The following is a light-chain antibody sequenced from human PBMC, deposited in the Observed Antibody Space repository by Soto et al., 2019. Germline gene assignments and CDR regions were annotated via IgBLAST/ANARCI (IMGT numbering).Light chain of an antibody. CDR1: QSISSH. CDR2: GAS. CDR3: QQSYSRPLT. V-gene: IGKV1-39*01. Sequence: DIQMTQSPSSLSASVGDRVTITCRASQSISSHLNWYQQRPGKAPNLLIYGASSLQSGVPSRFSGSGSGTDFPLTISSLQPDDVATYYCQQSYSRPLTFGGGTRVEIK. J-gene: IGKJ4*01.